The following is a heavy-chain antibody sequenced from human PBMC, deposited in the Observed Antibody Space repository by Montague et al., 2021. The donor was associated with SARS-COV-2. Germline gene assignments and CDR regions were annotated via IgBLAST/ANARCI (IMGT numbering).Heavy chain of an antibody. D-gene: IGHD3-3*01. J-gene: IGHJ3*01. V-gene: IGHV4-34*01. Sequence: SETLSLTCAVYGGSFIGYYWTWIRQPPGRGLEWIGEINHSGSSNYNPSLESRVTMSVDTSKNQFSLTLNSVSAADTAVYYCARAQVTIFGVLIMLPAAGAVDVWGQGTTVTVSS. CDR2: INHSGSS. CDR3: ARAQVTIFGVLIMLPAAGAVDV. CDR1: GGSFIGYY.